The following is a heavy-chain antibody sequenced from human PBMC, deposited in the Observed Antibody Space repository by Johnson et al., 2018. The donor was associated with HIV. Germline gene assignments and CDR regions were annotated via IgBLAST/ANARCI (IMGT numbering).Heavy chain of an antibody. J-gene: IGHJ3*02. D-gene: IGHD5-12*01. V-gene: IGHV3-64*01. CDR3: AKVGGYSGYGHLEAFDI. CDR1: GFTFSSYA. Sequence: VQLVESGGGLVQPGGSLRLSCAASGFTFSSYAMHWVRQAPGKGLEYVSAISSNGGSTYYANSVKGRFTISRDNAKNSLYLQMNSLRAEDTALYYCAKVGGYSGYGHLEAFDIWGQGTMVTVSS. CDR2: ISSNGGST.